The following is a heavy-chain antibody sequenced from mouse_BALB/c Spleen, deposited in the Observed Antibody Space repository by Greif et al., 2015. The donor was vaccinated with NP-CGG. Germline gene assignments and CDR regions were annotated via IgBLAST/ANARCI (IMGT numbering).Heavy chain of an antibody. V-gene: IGHV5-6-3*01. J-gene: IGHJ2*01. CDR2: INSNGGST. Sequence: DVTLVESGGGLVQPGGSLKLSCAASGFTFSSYGMSWVRQTPGKRLELVATINSNGGSTYYPDSVKGRFTISRDNAKNTLYLQMNSLKSEDAAMYYCARDLGNDYDDGGFDYWGQGTTLTVSS. CDR1: GFTFSSYG. CDR3: ARDLGNDYDDGGFDY. D-gene: IGHD2-4*01.